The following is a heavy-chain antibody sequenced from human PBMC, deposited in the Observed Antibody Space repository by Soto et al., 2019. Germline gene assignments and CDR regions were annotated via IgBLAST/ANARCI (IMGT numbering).Heavy chain of an antibody. D-gene: IGHD6-6*01. CDR3: AKETRGSSSQFFDY. CDR2: FGSGDTT. J-gene: IGHJ4*02. Sequence: EVQLLESGGGLVKPGGSLRLSCAASGFTFSTYAMAWVRQAPGRGLEWVSGFGSGDTTYYADSVKGRFTISRANSKSTLYLQMNSLRAADTAIYYCAKETRGSSSQFFDYWGQGTLVTVSS. CDR1: GFTFSTYA. V-gene: IGHV3-23*01.